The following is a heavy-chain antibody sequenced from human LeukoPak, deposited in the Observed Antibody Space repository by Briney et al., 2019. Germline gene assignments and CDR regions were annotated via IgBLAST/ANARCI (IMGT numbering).Heavy chain of an antibody. J-gene: IGHJ4*02. CDR3: ARVEMATNIGIYYFDY. V-gene: IGHV4-38-2*02. Sequence: SETLSLTCTVSGYSISSGYYWGWIRQPPGKGLEWIGSIYHSGRTFYNPSLKSRVTISVDTSKNQFSLKLTSVTAADTAVYYCARVEMATNIGIYYFDYWGQGTLVTVSS. CDR1: GYSISSGYY. CDR2: IYHSGRT. D-gene: IGHD5-24*01.